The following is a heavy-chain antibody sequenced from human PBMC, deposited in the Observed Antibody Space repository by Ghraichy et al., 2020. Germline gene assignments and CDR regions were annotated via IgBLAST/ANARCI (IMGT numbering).Heavy chain of an antibody. Sequence: SGPTLVKPTQTLTLTCTFSGFSLSTSGVGVGWIRQPPGKALEWLALIYWDDDKRYSPSLKSRLTITKDTSKNQVVLTRTNMDPVATATYYCAHRIMDYYGSGGGRYYFDYWGQGTLVTVSS. V-gene: IGHV2-5*02. CDR1: GFSLSTSGVG. J-gene: IGHJ4*02. CDR3: AHRIMDYYGSGGGRYYFDY. D-gene: IGHD3-10*01. CDR2: IYWDDDK.